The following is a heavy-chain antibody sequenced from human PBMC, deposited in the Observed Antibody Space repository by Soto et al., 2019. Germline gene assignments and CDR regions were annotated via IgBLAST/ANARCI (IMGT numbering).Heavy chain of an antibody. D-gene: IGHD3-3*01. CDR3: AKDGSIFGVGTLDY. CDR2: ISGSGGST. Sequence: GGSLRLSCAASGFTFSSYAMSWVRQAPGKGLEWVSAISGSGGSTYYADSVKGRFTISRDNSKNTLYLQMNSLRAEDTAVYYCAKDGSIFGVGTLDYWGQGTLVIVSS. V-gene: IGHV3-23*01. CDR1: GFTFSSYA. J-gene: IGHJ4*02.